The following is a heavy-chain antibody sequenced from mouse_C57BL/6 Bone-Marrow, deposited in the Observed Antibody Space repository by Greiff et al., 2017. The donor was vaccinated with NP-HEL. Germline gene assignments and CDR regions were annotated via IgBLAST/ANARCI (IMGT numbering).Heavy chain of an antibody. V-gene: IGHV1-72*01. CDR1: GYTFTSYW. J-gene: IGHJ2*01. CDR2: IDPNSGGT. Sequence: VQLQQSGAELVKPGASVKLSCKASGYTFTSYWMHWVKQRPGRGLEWIGRIDPNSGGTKYNEKFKSKATLTVDKPSSTAYMQLSSLTSEVSAVYYCAKESLLSGFSYWGQGTTLTVSS. D-gene: IGHD2-10*01. CDR3: AKESLLSGFSY.